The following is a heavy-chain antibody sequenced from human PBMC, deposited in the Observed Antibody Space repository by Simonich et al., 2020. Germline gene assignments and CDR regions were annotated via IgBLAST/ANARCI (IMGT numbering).Heavy chain of an antibody. V-gene: IGHV4-38-2*01. CDR2: IYHRGRT. CDR3: ARVGYSNYYYYGMDV. D-gene: IGHD6-13*01. Sequence: QVQLQESGPGLVKPSETLSLTCAVSGYSISSGYYWGWIRQPPGKRLEWIGSIYHRGRTYYNPSLKSPVTISVATSKNQFSLKLSSVTAADTAVYYCARVGYSNYYYYGMDVWGQGTTVTVSS. CDR1: GYSISSGYY. J-gene: IGHJ6*02.